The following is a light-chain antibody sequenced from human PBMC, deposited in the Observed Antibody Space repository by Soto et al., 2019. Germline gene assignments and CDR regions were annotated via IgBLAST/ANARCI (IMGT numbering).Light chain of an antibody. CDR2: AAS. CDR3: QQSYSTLIT. V-gene: IGKV1-39*01. Sequence: DIQLTQSPSFLSASVGDRVTITCRASQCISSYLAWYQQNPGKAPKLLIYAASSLQSGVPSSFSGSGSGTDFTLTISSLQPEDFATYYCQQSYSTLITFGQGTRLEIK. J-gene: IGKJ5*01. CDR1: QCISSY.